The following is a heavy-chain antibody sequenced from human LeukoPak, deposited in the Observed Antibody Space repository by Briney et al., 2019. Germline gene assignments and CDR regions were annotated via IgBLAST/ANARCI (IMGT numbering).Heavy chain of an antibody. CDR2: INPDSDGT. Sequence: ASVKVSCKDSGYTLTVYLLHWVRQAPGQGLEWMGWINPDSDGTNYAQKFQGRVTMTRDTSISTAYMELSRLTSDDTAVYFCARLNIPMGTFDYWGQGTLVTVSS. J-gene: IGHJ4*02. D-gene: IGHD3-3*01. CDR1: GYTLTVYL. V-gene: IGHV1-2*02. CDR3: ARLNIPMGTFDY.